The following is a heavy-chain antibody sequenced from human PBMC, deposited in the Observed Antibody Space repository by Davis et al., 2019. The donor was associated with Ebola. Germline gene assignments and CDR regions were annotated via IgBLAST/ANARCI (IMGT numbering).Heavy chain of an antibody. V-gene: IGHV4-34*01. CDR2: INHIGST. Sequence: MPSETLSLTSAVYGGSFIGYYWRWIRQPPGKGLEWIGEINHIGSTNYNPSLKSRVTISVDPSKNQFSLKLSSVTAADTAVYYGARGGLGELSLPFDYWGQGTLVTVSS. D-gene: IGHD3-16*02. CDR1: GGSFIGYY. J-gene: IGHJ4*02. CDR3: ARGGLGELSLPFDY.